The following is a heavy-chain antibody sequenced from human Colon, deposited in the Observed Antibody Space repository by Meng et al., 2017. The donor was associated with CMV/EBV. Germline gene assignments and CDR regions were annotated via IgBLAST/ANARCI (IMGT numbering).Heavy chain of an antibody. CDR1: GFTVSSNY. J-gene: IGHJ5*02. Sequence: EVQLVETGGGLIKPGGSLRLSCVASGFTVSSNYMSWVRQAPGKGLEWVSVIYNDDTTYYADSVKGRFTISRDNSKNTLNLQMNGLRAEDTAVYYCALHDWFNPWGQGTLVTVSS. V-gene: IGHV3-53*02. CDR3: ALHDWFNP. CDR2: IYNDDTT.